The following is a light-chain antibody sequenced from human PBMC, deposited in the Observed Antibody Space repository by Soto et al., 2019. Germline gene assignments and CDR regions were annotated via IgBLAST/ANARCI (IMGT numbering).Light chain of an antibody. Sequence: DIQMTQSPSTLSASVGDRVTITCRASQSISSWLAWYQQKPGKAPKLLIYAASTLHSGVPSRFSGSGSGTDFTLTISGLQSDDFATYYCQKYNSAPLTFGGGTKVEIK. J-gene: IGKJ4*01. CDR2: AAS. CDR1: QSISSW. V-gene: IGKV1-27*01. CDR3: QKYNSAPLT.